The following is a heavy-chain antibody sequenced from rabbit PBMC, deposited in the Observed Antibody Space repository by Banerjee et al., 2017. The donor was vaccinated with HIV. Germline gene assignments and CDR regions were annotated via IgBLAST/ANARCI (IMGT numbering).Heavy chain of an antibody. V-gene: IGHV1S40*01. CDR3: ARVYTYGYAGYAYATYAFDP. Sequence: QSLEESGGDLVKPGASLTLTCTASGFSFSSNVMCWFRQAPGKGLEWIAYIYPDYGSTDYASWVNGRFTISLDNAQNTVFLQMTSLTAADTATYFCARVYTYGYAGYAYATYAFDPWGPGTLVTVS. CDR1: GFSFSSNV. D-gene: IGHD6-1*01. CDR2: IYPDYGST. J-gene: IGHJ2*01.